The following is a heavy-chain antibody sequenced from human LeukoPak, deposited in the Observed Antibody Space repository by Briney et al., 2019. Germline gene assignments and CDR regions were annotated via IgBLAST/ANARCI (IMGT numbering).Heavy chain of an antibody. V-gene: IGHV3-53*01. Sequence: GGSLRLSRAASGFTVSSNYMSWVRQAPGKGLEWVSVIYSGGSTYYADSVKGRFTISRDNSKNTLYLQMNSLRAEDTAVYYCARDGRSAEYSSSWGQGTLVTVSS. CDR3: ARDGRSAEYSSS. CDR1: GFTVSSNY. J-gene: IGHJ4*02. D-gene: IGHD6-6*01. CDR2: IYSGGST.